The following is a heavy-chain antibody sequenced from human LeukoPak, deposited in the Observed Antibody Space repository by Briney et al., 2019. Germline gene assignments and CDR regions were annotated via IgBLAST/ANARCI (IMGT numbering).Heavy chain of an antibody. Sequence: SETLSLTCAVYGGSFSGYYWSWIRRPPGKGLEWIGEINHSGSTNYNPSLKSRVTISVDTSKNQFSLKLSSVTAADTAVYYCARGGIVLMVYAIPPYFDYWGQGTLVTVSS. CDR2: INHSGST. J-gene: IGHJ4*02. CDR3: ARGGIVLMVYAIPPYFDY. D-gene: IGHD2-8*01. V-gene: IGHV4-34*01. CDR1: GGSFSGYY.